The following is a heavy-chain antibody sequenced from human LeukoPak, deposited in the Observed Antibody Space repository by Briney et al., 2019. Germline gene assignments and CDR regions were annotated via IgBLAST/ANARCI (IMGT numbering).Heavy chain of an antibody. J-gene: IGHJ4*02. CDR1: GLTFSSFG. D-gene: IGHD3-10*01. CDR3: AKDEMVRGVIITYYFDY. CDR2: ISYDGSNK. V-gene: IGHV3-30*18. Sequence: SLRLSCAPSGLTFSSFGMHWVRQAPGKGLEWVAVISYDGSNKYYADSVKGRFTISRDNSKNTLYLQMNSRRAEDTAVYYCAKDEMVRGVIITYYFDYWGQGTVATVSA.